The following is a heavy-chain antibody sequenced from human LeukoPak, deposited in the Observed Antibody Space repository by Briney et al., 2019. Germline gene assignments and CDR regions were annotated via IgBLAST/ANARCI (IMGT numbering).Heavy chain of an antibody. D-gene: IGHD3-10*01. CDR2: IYWNDDK. Sequence: SGPTLVNPTQTLTLTCTFSGFSLSTSGVGVGWIRQPPGKALEWLALIYWNDDKRYSPPLKSRLTITKDTSKNQVVLTMTNMDPVDTATYYCARELLWFGKVPEPYMDVWGKGTTVTVSS. CDR1: GFSLSTSGVG. J-gene: IGHJ6*03. CDR3: ARELLWFGKVPEPYMDV. V-gene: IGHV2-5*01.